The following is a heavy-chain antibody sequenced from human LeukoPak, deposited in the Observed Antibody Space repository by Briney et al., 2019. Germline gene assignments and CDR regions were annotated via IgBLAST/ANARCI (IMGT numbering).Heavy chain of an antibody. D-gene: IGHD5-24*01. J-gene: IGHJ4*02. CDR1: GGSISSSSYY. Sequence: KPSETLSLTCTVSGGSISSSSYYWGWIRQPPGKGLEWIGSISYTGSTRYNPSLKGRVTISLDTSKNQFSLRLSSMTAADTAVYYCARGPDDFDYWGPGSLVTVSS. V-gene: IGHV4-39*07. CDR3: ARGPDDFDY. CDR2: ISYTGST.